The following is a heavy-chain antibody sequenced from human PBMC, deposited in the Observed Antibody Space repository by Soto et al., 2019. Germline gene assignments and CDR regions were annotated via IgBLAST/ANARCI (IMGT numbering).Heavy chain of an antibody. Sequence: GGSLRLSCAASGFTFSSYWMSWVRQAPGKGLEWVANIKQDGSEKYYVDSVKGRLTISRDNAKNSLYLQMNSLRAEDTAVYYCARGWSSGLQYYYFDYWGQGTLVTVSS. J-gene: IGHJ4*02. CDR2: IKQDGSEK. CDR3: ARGWSSGLQYYYFDY. V-gene: IGHV3-7*05. CDR1: GFTFSSYW. D-gene: IGHD6-25*01.